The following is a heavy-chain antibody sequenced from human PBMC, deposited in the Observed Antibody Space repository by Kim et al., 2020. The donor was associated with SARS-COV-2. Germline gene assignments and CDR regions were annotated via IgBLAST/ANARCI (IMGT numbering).Heavy chain of an antibody. V-gene: IGHV3-13*04. J-gene: IGHJ4*02. CDR3: ARSGAGGNPLDY. D-gene: IGHD2-15*01. Sequence: GGSLRLSCAASGFTFSSYDMHWVRQATGKGLEWVSAIGTAGDTYYPGSVKGRFTISRENAKNSLYLQMNSLRAGDTAVYYCARSGAGGNPLDYWGQGTLVTVSS. CDR2: IGTAGDT. CDR1: GFTFSSYD.